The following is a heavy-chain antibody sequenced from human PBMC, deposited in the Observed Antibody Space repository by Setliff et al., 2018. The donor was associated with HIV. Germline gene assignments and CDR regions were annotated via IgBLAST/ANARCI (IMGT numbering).Heavy chain of an antibody. CDR3: ARGGHYSGSYLPRDYYMDV. V-gene: IGHV1-46*01. J-gene: IGHJ6*03. CDR2: INPSGGTT. CDR1: GFPFINYH. D-gene: IGHD1-26*01. Sequence: ASVKVSCKASGFPFINYHITWVRQAPGQGLEWLGMINPSGGTTTYAQKFQGRVTMTSDTSTSTVYMDLSSLGSEDTAVYYCARGGHYSGSYLPRDYYMDVWGKGTTVTVSS.